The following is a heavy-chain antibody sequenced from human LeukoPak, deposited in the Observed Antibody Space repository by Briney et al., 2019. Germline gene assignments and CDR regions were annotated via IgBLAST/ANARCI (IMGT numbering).Heavy chain of an antibody. CDR3: ARDKYGDYAFDF. CDR2: ISSSSSFI. CDR1: GFTFTDYN. V-gene: IGHV3-21*01. J-gene: IGHJ4*02. Sequence: PGGSLRLSCAASGFTFTDYNMNWVRQAPGKGLEWVSSISSSSSFIYYADSVKGRFTISGDNAKISLFLQMNDLRAEDTAVYYCARDKYGDYAFDFWGQGTLVTVSS. D-gene: IGHD4-17*01.